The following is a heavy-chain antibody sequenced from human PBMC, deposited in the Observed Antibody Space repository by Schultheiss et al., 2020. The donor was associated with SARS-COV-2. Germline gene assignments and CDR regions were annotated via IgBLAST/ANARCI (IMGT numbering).Heavy chain of an antibody. D-gene: IGHD2-2*01. CDR2: ISYDGSNK. V-gene: IGHV3-30*18. CDR3: AKAGYCSSTSCYLIYYYYGMDV. CDR1: GFTFSSYG. J-gene: IGHJ6*02. Sequence: GESLKISCAASGFTFSSYGMHWVRQAPGKGLEWVAVISYDGSNKYYADSVKGRFTISRDNSKNTLYLQMNSLRAEDTAVYYCAKAGYCSSTSCYLIYYYYGMDVWGQGTTVTVSS.